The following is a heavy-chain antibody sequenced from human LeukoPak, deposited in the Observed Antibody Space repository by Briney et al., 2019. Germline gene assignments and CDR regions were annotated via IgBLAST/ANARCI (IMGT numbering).Heavy chain of an antibody. J-gene: IGHJ6*03. CDR1: GYTFTGYY. Sequence: ASVKVSCKASGYTFTGYYMHWVRQAPGQGLEWMGWINPNSGGTNCAQKFQGRVTMTRDTSISTAYMELSRLRSDDTAVYYCAVLSAVLRYFDWLLRVHYYYMDVWGKGTTVTVSS. CDR3: AVLSAVLRYFDWLLRVHYYYMDV. CDR2: INPNSGGT. D-gene: IGHD3-9*01. V-gene: IGHV1-2*02.